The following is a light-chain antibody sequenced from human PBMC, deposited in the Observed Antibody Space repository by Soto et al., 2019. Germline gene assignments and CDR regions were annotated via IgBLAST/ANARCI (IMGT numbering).Light chain of an antibody. CDR1: QGIRSY. Sequence: AIRMTRSPSSLSASTGDRVTITCRASQGIRSYLAWYQQKPGKAPKLLIYAASTLQSGVPSRFSGSGSGTDFSLTISTLQPDDYATYYCQQTYSSPVTFGQGTKVDIK. V-gene: IGKV1-8*01. CDR2: AAS. CDR3: QQTYSSPVT. J-gene: IGKJ1*01.